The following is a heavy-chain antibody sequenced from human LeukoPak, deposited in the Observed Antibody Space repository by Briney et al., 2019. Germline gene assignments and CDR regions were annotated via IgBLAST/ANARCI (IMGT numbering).Heavy chain of an antibody. Sequence: GGSLRLSCAASGFTFSSYAMHWVRQAPGKGLEWVAFIRFDGNNKYYADSVKGRFTISRDNSKNTLYLQMNSLRAEDTAVYYCARDQRVTIDYWGQGTLVTVSS. V-gene: IGHV3-30*02. CDR2: IRFDGNNK. CDR1: GFTFSSYA. CDR3: ARDQRVTIDY. J-gene: IGHJ4*02. D-gene: IGHD5-18*01.